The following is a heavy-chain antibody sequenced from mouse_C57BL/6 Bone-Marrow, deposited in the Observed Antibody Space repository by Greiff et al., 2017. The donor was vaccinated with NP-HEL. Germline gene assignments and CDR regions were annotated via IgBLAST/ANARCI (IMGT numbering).Heavy chain of an antibody. CDR3: ARRTHWYFDV. V-gene: IGHV1-69*01. CDR2: IDPSDSYT. CDR1: GYTFTSYW. J-gene: IGHJ1*03. Sequence: QVQLQQPGAELVMPGASVKLSCKASGYTFTSYWMHWVKQRPGQGLEWIGEIDPSDSYTNYNQKFKGKSTLTVDKSSSTAYMQHSSLTSEDSAVYYCARRTHWYFDVWGTGTTVTVSS.